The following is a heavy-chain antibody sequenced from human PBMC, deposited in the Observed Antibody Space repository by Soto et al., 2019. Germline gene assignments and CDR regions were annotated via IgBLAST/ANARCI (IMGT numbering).Heavy chain of an antibody. J-gene: IGHJ6*02. CDR1: GFTLSSKY. V-gene: IGHV3-66*01. CDR2: NHSGGST. Sequence: GGSRRLPCAASGFTLSSKYMTWGRQPPGKGLEWVARNHSGGSTYDANSLEGRFPISRDTSENTLHLQMDSLRAEDTAVYYCVRDDVLCDGGRYHRVRLEVWGQGTTVTVSS. CDR3: VRDDVLCDGGRYHRVRLEV. D-gene: IGHD2-21*01.